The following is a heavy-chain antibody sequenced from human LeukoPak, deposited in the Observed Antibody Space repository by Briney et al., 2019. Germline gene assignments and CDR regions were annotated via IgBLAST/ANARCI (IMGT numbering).Heavy chain of an antibody. J-gene: IGHJ3*02. V-gene: IGHV1-46*01. Sequence: GASVKVSCKASGYTFTSYYMHWVRQAPGQGLEWMGIINPSGGSTSYAQKFQGRVTMTRDMSTSTVYMELSSLRSEDTAVYYCAREGTGTIFGAQDAFDIWGQGTMVTVSS. D-gene: IGHD3-3*01. CDR2: INPSGGST. CDR1: GYTFTSYY. CDR3: AREGTGTIFGAQDAFDI.